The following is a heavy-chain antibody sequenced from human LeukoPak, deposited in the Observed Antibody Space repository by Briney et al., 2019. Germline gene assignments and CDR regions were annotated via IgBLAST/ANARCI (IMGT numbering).Heavy chain of an antibody. Sequence: GGSLRLSCAASGFTVSSNYMSWVRQAPGKGLEWVSVIYSGGTTYYSDSVKGRFIISRHNSNNTLYLQMNSLRAEDTAVYYCARAYIAVAGTPIDYWGQGTLVTVSS. CDR1: GFTVSSNY. J-gene: IGHJ4*02. D-gene: IGHD6-19*01. CDR3: ARAYIAVAGTPIDY. CDR2: IYSGGTT. V-gene: IGHV3-53*04.